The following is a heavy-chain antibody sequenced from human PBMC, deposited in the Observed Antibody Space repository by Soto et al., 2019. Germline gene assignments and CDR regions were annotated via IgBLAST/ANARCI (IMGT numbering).Heavy chain of an antibody. J-gene: IGHJ4*02. Sequence: QVQLVESGGGVVQPGTSLRLSCAASGFTLSNNGMHWVRQAPGKGLAWVAVISDDGNNNYYAASVKGRFTISRDNSKNTLYLQMNSLRTEDAAVYYCAKAVGRDAYSPVGNWGQGTLVTVSS. CDR1: GFTLSNNG. CDR2: ISDDGNNN. V-gene: IGHV3-30*18. D-gene: IGHD1-26*01. CDR3: AKAVGRDAYSPVGN.